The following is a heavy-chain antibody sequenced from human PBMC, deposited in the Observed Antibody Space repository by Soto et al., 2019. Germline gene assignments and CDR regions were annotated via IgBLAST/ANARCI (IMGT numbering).Heavy chain of an antibody. D-gene: IGHD6-19*01. V-gene: IGHV3-53*01. CDR2: IYSGGTT. CDR1: GFTVSNNY. CDR3: ARNGWGMAEVGM. Sequence: EVQLVESGGGLVQPGGSLRLSCAASGFTVSNNYMIWFRLPPGKGLEWVSLIYSGGTTYYADSVKGRFTISRDNSKNTLYLQMTSLRVEDTAVYYCARNGWGMAEVGMWGPGTVVTVSS. J-gene: IGHJ4*02.